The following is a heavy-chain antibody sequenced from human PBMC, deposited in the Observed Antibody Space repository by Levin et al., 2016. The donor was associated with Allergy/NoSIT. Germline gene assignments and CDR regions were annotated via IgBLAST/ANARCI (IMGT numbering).Heavy chain of an antibody. D-gene: IGHD3-16*01. Sequence: GESLKISCAASGFTFSSYAMHWVRQAPGKGLEWVAVISYDGSNKYYADSVKGRFTISRDNSKNTLYLQMNSLRAEDTAVYYCARERLRLRNWFDPWGQGTLVTVSS. CDR3: ARERLRLRNWFDP. V-gene: IGHV3-30-3*01. CDR1: GFTFSSYA. CDR2: ISYDGSNK. J-gene: IGHJ5*02.